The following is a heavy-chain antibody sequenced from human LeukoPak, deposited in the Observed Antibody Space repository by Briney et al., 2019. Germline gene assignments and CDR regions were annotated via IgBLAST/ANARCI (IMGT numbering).Heavy chain of an antibody. Sequence: GGSLRLSCAASGFTFSSYSMNWVRQAPGKGLEWVSSISSSSSCIYYADSVKGRFTISRDNAKNSLYLQMNSLRAEDTAVYYCARAGDDIVVVPDDYGMDVWGQGTTVTVSS. CDR2: ISSSSSCI. V-gene: IGHV3-21*01. CDR3: ARAGDDIVVVPDDYGMDV. J-gene: IGHJ6*02. CDR1: GFTFSSYS. D-gene: IGHD2-2*01.